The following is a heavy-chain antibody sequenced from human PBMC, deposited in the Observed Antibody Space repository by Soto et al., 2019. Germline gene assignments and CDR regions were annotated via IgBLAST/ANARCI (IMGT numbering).Heavy chain of an antibody. CDR2: TSFDGGTK. CDR1: GFTFSTYG. D-gene: IGHD6-19*01. J-gene: IGHJ4*02. Sequence: QVQLVESGGGVVQPGTSLRLPCAASGFTFSTYGMQWVRQAPGKGLEWVAVTSFDGGTKYYVDSVKGRFTVSRDNSANTLYLQMNSLRAEDTAIYYCAKEFVQYSSGWFFDFWGQGTLVSVSS. V-gene: IGHV3-30*18. CDR3: AKEFVQYSSGWFFDF.